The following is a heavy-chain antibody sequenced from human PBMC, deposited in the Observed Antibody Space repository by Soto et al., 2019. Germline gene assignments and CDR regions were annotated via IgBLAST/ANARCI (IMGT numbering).Heavy chain of an antibody. CDR2: ISYEGSAQ. CDR3: TKGGWSSSGWPDY. D-gene: IGHD6-19*01. V-gene: IGHV3-30*18. J-gene: IGHJ4*02. Sequence: QVQLVESGGGVVQPGGSLRLSCAASGFSFSNYAMNWVRQGPDKGLEWVALISYEGSAQYYADSVKGRFTISRDNSRNTLYLQMNSLRVEDTALYYCTKGGWSSSGWPDYWGQGTRVTVPS. CDR1: GFSFSNYA.